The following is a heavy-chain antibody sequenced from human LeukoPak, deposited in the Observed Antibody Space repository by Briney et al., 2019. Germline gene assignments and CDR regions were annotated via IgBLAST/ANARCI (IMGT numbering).Heavy chain of an antibody. CDR1: GFTFSSYA. J-gene: IGHJ4*02. V-gene: IGHV3-23*01. D-gene: IGHD3-16*01. CDR2: ISGSGGDT. CDR3: AKLGGEGYYFDY. Sequence: PGGSLRLSCAASGFTFSSYAMSWVRQAPGKGLQWVSAISGSGGDTYYADSVKGRFTISRDNSKNTLYLQMNSLRAEDTAVYYCAKLGGEGYYFDYWGQGTLVTVSS.